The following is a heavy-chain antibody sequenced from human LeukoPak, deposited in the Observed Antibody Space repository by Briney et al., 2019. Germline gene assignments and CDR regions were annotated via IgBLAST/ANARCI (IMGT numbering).Heavy chain of an antibody. CDR1: GFTFSSYS. Sequence: GGSLRLSCAASGFTFSSYSMNWVRQAPGKGLEWVSSISSSSSYIYYADSVKGRLTISRDNAKNSLYLQMNSLRAEDTAVYYCARDYSAWRSSEANWFDPWGQGTLVTVSS. CDR3: ARDYSAWRSSEANWFDP. V-gene: IGHV3-21*01. J-gene: IGHJ5*02. D-gene: IGHD6-25*01. CDR2: ISSSSSYI.